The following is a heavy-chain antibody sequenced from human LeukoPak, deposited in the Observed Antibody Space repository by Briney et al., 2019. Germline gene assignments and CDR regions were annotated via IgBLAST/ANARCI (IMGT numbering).Heavy chain of an antibody. CDR1: GGSISSYY. V-gene: IGHV4-59*12. CDR3: AGELGDFQNDRYYYYYMDV. Sequence: SETLSLTCTVSGGSISSYYWSWIRQPPGKGLEWIGYIYYSGSTSYNPSLKSRVTISVDTSKNQFSLKLSSVTAAGTAIYYCAGELGDFQNDRYYYYYMDVWGKGTTVTVSS. D-gene: IGHD2-21*01. J-gene: IGHJ6*03. CDR2: IYYSGST.